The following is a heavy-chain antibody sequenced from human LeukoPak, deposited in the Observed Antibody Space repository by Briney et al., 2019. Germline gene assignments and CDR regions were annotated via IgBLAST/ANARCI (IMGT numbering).Heavy chain of an antibody. J-gene: IGHJ4*02. D-gene: IGHD6-13*01. Sequence: GESLKISCVCSGYSCSNYWIGWVRHMPGECVEWMGWLSAWNGNTNYALKLQGRVTMTTDTSTRTASVELRSLSSDDAAVYYCARLLSSSWGIAYWGQRTLVTVSS. V-gene: IGHV1-18*04. CDR2: LSAWNGNT. CDR1: GYSCSNYW. CDR3: ARLLSSSWGIAY.